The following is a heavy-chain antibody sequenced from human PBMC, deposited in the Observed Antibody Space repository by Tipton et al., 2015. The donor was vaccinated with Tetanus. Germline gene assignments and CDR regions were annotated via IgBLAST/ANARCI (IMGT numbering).Heavy chain of an antibody. CDR2: ISTTSNTI. V-gene: IGHV3-48*01. CDR3: ARGMAEASNCGGDCYSDY. CDR1: GFTFSNYW. J-gene: IGHJ4*02. D-gene: IGHD2-21*02. Sequence: LSLTCAASGFTFSNYWMNWVRQAPGKGLEWISYISTTSNTIYYADSVKGRFTISRDNAMNSVSLQMTSLRREDAGVYYCARGMAEASNCGGDCYSDYWGQGTLVTVSS.